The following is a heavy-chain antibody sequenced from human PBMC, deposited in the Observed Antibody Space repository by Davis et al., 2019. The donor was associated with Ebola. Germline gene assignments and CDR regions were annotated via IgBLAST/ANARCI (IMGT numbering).Heavy chain of an antibody. CDR1: GFTFSSYA. CDR3: ANPGSGDAFDI. CDR2: ISGSGGST. V-gene: IGHV3-23*01. Sequence: GESLKISCAASGFTFSSYAMSWVRQAPGKGLEWVSAISGSGGSTYYADSVKGRFTISRDNSKNTLYLQMNSLRAEDTAVYYCANPGSGDAFDIWGQGTMVTVSS. J-gene: IGHJ3*02. D-gene: IGHD1-26*01.